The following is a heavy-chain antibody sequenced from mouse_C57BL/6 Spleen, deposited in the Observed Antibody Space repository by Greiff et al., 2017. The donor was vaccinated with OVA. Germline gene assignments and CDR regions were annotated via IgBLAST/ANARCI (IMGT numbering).Heavy chain of an antibody. Sequence: LQQSGAELVRPGASVKLSCTASGFNIKDDYMHWVKQRPEQGLEWIGWIDPENGDTEYASKFQGKATITADTSSNTAYLQLSSLTSEDTAVYYCTTGGLHFAYWGQGTLVTVSA. CDR2: IDPENGDT. CDR3: TTGGLHFAY. V-gene: IGHV14-4*01. J-gene: IGHJ3*01. D-gene: IGHD2-13*01. CDR1: GFNIKDDY.